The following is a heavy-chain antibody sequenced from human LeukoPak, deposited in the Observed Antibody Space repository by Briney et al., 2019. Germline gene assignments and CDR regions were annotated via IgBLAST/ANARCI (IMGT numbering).Heavy chain of an antibody. CDR2: ISAYNGNT. D-gene: IGHD3-22*01. CDR3: ARDPRYTMIVVEPLDY. Sequence: GASVKVPCKASGYTFTSYGISWVRQAPGQGLEWMGWISAYNGNTNYAQKLQGRVTMTTDTSTSTAYMELRSLRSDDTAVYYCARDPRYTMIVVEPLDYWGQGTLVTVSS. CDR1: GYTFTSYG. V-gene: IGHV1-18*01. J-gene: IGHJ4*02.